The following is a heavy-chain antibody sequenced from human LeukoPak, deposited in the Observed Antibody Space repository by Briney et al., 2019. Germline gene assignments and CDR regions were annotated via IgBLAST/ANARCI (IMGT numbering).Heavy chain of an antibody. D-gene: IGHD4-17*01. V-gene: IGHV1-46*01. J-gene: IGHJ3*02. CDR2: INPNGDRT. CDR1: ENTFTNYY. CDR3: AKEDYGDYVGGAFDI. Sequence: GASVKVSCKASENTFTNYYMHWVRQAPGQGLEWLGIINPNGDRTNYAQTFQGRVTMTRDTSTTTVYMELSSLRAEDTALYYCAKEDYGDYVGGAFDIWGQGTMVTVSS.